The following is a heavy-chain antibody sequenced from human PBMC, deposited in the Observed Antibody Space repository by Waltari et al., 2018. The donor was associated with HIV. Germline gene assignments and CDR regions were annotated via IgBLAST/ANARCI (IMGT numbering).Heavy chain of an antibody. CDR1: GGSFSGYY. D-gene: IGHD3-10*01. CDR3: ARDQLWFGERPYFDY. V-gene: IGHV4-34*01. Sequence: QVQLQQWGAGLLKPSETLSLTCAVYGGSFSGYYWSWIRQPPGKGLEWIGEINHSGSTNYNPSLKSRVTISVDTSKNQFSLKLSSVTAADTAVYYCARDQLWFGERPYFDYWGQGTLVTVSS. CDR2: INHSGST. J-gene: IGHJ4*02.